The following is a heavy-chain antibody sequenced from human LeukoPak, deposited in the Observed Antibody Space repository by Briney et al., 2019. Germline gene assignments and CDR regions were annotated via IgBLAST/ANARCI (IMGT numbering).Heavy chain of an antibody. CDR1: GFTFSSYS. CDR2: ISSSSSTI. CDR3: ATTVTTLSIRGAFDI. D-gene: IGHD4-17*01. J-gene: IGHJ3*02. V-gene: IGHV3-48*04. Sequence: PGGSLRLSCAASGFTFSSYSMNWVRQAPGKGLEWVSYISSSSSTIYYADSVKGRFTISRDNAKNSLYLQMNSLRAEDTAVYYCATTVTTLSIRGAFDIWGQGTMVTVSS.